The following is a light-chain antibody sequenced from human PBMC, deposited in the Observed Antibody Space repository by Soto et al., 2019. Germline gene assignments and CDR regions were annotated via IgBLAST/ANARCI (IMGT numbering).Light chain of an antibody. CDR1: SSDVGGYNY. Sequence: SVLTQPASVSGSPGQSITISCTGTSSDVGGYNYVSWYQQHPGKAPKLMIYDVSNRPSGVSNRFSGSMSGNTASLTISGLQAEDEADYYCSSYTSSSTLFGTGTRSPS. J-gene: IGLJ1*01. CDR3: SSYTSSSTL. V-gene: IGLV2-14*01. CDR2: DVS.